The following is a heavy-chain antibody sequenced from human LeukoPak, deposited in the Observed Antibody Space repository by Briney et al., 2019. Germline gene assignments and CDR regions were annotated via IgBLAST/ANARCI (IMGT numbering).Heavy chain of an antibody. CDR1: GYTFTVYY. V-gene: IGHV1-2*02. Sequence: ASVKVSCKASGYTFTVYYIHWLRQAPRQGLEWMGWINPKSGGTKFPQKFQGRITLTRDTSIRTAYMDLSWLRSDDTAVYYCARGAEVTMIEDYWGQGTLVSVSS. CDR2: INPKSGGT. D-gene: IGHD3-22*01. CDR3: ARGAEVTMIEDY. J-gene: IGHJ4*02.